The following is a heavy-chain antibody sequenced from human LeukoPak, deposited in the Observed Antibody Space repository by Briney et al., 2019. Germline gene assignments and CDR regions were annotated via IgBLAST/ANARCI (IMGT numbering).Heavy chain of an antibody. CDR2: ISGSGTST. CDR1: GFTFSNYG. CDR3: AKRIVGTNSPFDY. V-gene: IGHV3-23*01. Sequence: PGGSLRLSCAASGFTFSNYGMSWVRQAPGKGLEWVSAISGSGTSTYYVDSVKGRFTISRDNSKNTLYLQINSLRAEDTAVYYCAKRIVGTNSPFDYWGQGTLVTVSS. J-gene: IGHJ4*02. D-gene: IGHD1-26*01.